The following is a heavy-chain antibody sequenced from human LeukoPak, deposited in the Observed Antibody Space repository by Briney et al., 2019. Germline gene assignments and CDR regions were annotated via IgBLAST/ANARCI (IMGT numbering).Heavy chain of an antibody. D-gene: IGHD5-18*01. J-gene: IGHJ4*02. CDR1: GGTFSSYA. CDR3: ARRGYSYTELDY. CDR2: IIPIFGTA. Sequence: SVKVSCKASGGTFSSYAISWVRQAPGQGLEWMGGIIPIFGTANYAQKFQGRVTITADESTSTAYMELSSLRSEDTAVYYCARRGYSYTELDYWGQGTLVTVSS. V-gene: IGHV1-69*13.